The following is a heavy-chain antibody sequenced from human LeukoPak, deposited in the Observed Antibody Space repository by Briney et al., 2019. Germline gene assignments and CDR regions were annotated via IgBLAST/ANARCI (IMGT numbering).Heavy chain of an antibody. CDR3: ARRGATLRYFQH. Sequence: GESLHISCKGSGYSFTSYWIGWVRQMPGKGLEWMGIIYPGDSDPRYSPSFKGQVHVSADKSISTAYLQWSSLKASDTAMYYCARRGATLRYFQHWGQGTLVTVSS. CDR2: IYPGDSDP. CDR1: GYSFTSYW. J-gene: IGHJ1*01. D-gene: IGHD4-17*01. V-gene: IGHV5-51*01.